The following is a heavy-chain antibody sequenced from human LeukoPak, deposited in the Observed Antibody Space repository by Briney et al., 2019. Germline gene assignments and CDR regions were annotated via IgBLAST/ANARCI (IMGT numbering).Heavy chain of an antibody. D-gene: IGHD3-10*01. CDR3: AKHIAMGSGNYFDPYYYGIDV. V-gene: IGHV3-30*18. J-gene: IGHJ6*02. CDR2: ISYDGDKK. CDR1: GFTFSSYS. Sequence: PGGSLRLSCAASGFTFSSYSMHWVRQAPGKGLEWVAVISYDGDKKYYADSVKGRFTISRDNFKNMLYLHMNSLRAEDTAVYYCAKHIAMGSGNYFDPYYYGIDVWGQGTTVTVSS.